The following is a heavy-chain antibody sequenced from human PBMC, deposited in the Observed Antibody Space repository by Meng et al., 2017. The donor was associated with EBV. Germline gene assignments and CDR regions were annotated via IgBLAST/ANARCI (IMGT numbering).Heavy chain of an antibody. Sequence: QVERVQSGAEVKKPGSSVKVPCKASGGTFSSYAISWVRQAPGQGLEWMGGIIPIFGTTNYAQKFQGRVTITADKSTSTAYMELSSLRSEDTAVYYCARAEIAAAGRLDYWGQGTLVTVSS. J-gene: IGHJ4*02. CDR1: GGTFSSYA. D-gene: IGHD6-13*01. CDR3: ARAEIAAAGRLDY. V-gene: IGHV1-69*06. CDR2: IIPIFGTT.